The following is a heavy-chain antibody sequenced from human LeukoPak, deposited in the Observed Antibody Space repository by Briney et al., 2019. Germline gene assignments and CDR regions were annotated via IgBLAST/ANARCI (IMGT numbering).Heavy chain of an antibody. J-gene: IGHJ4*02. CDR3: ARSRWLVTPFDY. CDR1: GFTFSSYG. V-gene: IGHV3-33*01. CDR2: IWCDGSNK. Sequence: PGGSLRLSCAASGFTFSSYGMHWVRQAPGKGLEWVAVIWCDGSNKYYADSVKGRFTISRDNSKNTLYLQMNSLRAEDTAAYYCARSRWLVTPFDYWGQGTLVTVSS. D-gene: IGHD6-19*01.